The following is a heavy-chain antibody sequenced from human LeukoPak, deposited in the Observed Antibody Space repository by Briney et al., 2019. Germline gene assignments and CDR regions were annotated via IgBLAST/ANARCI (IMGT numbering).Heavy chain of an antibody. J-gene: IGHJ5*02. V-gene: IGHV4-61*02. D-gene: IGHD6-19*01. CDR3: ARETWAAGTRWFDP. CDR1: GDSISSSTYF. Sequence: SETLSLTCNVSGDSISSSTYFWSSIRQPAGKGLEWIGRISTSETTNYNPSLKIRVTISVDTSNNQFSLKLSSGTATDTAVYYCARETWAAGTRWFDPWGQGTLVTVSS. CDR2: ISTSETT.